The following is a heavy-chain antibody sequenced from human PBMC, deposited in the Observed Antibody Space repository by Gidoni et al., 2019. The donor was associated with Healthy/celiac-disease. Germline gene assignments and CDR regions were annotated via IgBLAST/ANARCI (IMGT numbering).Heavy chain of an antibody. CDR2: IYTSGST. CDR1: GGSISRGSYY. J-gene: IGHJ6*02. Sequence: QVQLQESGPGLVKPSQTLSLTCTVSGGSISRGSYYWSWIRQPAGKGLEWIGRIYTSGSTNYNPSLKSRVTMSVDTSKNQFSLKLSSVTAADTAVYYCARVRDLDYYYYGMDVWGQGTTVTVSS. D-gene: IGHD3-3*01. CDR3: ARVRDLDYYYYGMDV. V-gene: IGHV4-61*02.